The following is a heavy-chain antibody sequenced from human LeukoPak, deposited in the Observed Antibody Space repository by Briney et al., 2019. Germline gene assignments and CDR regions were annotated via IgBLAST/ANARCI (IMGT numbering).Heavy chain of an antibody. V-gene: IGHV3-21*01. J-gene: IGHJ5*02. CDR2: ISSSSSYI. D-gene: IGHD3-10*01. Sequence: PGGSLRLSCAASGFTFSSYSMNWVRQAPGKGLEWVSSISSSSSYIYYADSVEGRFTISRDNAKNSLYLQMNSLRAEDTAVYYCARATVRGDYPWGQGTLVTVSS. CDR3: ARATVRGDYP. CDR1: GFTFSSYS.